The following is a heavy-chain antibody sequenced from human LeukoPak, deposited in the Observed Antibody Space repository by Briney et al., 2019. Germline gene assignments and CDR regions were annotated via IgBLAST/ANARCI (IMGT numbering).Heavy chain of an antibody. CDR1: GFTFSTYW. V-gene: IGHV3-7*01. Sequence: GGSLRLSCAASGFTFSTYWMIWVRQPPGKGLEWVANIKQDGSEKYYVDSVKGRFTICRDNAKNSLYLQMNSLRAEDTAVYYCARRNYYFDYWGQGTLVTVSS. CDR2: IKQDGSEK. CDR3: ARRNYYFDY. J-gene: IGHJ4*02.